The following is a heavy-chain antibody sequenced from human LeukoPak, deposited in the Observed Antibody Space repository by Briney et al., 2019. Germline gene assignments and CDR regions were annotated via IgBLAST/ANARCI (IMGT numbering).Heavy chain of an antibody. CDR1: GFTFSSYW. J-gene: IGHJ4*02. D-gene: IGHD2-21*02. CDR3: ARAQTYGDSRLLLDY. V-gene: IGHV3-7*03. Sequence: GGSLRLSCAVSGFTFSSYWMGWVRQAPGKGLAWVANINQDESSKYYEDSVEGRFTISRDNAKNSQYLQMNSLRVEDTALYYCARAQTYGDSRLLLDYWGQGTLVTVSS. CDR2: INQDESSK.